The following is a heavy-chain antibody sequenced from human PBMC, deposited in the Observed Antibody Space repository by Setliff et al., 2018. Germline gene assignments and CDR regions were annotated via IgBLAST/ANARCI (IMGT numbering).Heavy chain of an antibody. V-gene: IGHV3-48*03. J-gene: IGHJ6*03. CDR2: ISSSGSI. CDR3: ARLGFDVLVPGTMSTPTSYFYFMDV. D-gene: IGHD2-2*01. CDR1: GFTFSSYA. Sequence: LRLSCAASGFTFSSYAMNWVRQGPGKGLEWVSYISSSGSIYYANSVKGRFTISRDNAQNSLSLQMNSLRAEDTAVYYCARLGFDVLVPGTMSTPTSYFYFMDVWGKGTTVTVSS.